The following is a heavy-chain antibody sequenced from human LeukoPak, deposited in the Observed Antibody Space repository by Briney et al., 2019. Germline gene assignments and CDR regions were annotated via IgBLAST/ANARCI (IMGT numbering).Heavy chain of an antibody. Sequence: ASVKVSCKASGYTFSEYYMHWVRQAPGQGLEWMGWISAYNGNTNYAQKLQGRVTMTTDTSTSTAYMELRSLRSDDTAVYYCARDIAAAGKIDYWGQGTLVTVSS. D-gene: IGHD6-13*01. CDR2: ISAYNGNT. V-gene: IGHV1-18*04. CDR1: GYTFSEYY. J-gene: IGHJ4*02. CDR3: ARDIAAAGKIDY.